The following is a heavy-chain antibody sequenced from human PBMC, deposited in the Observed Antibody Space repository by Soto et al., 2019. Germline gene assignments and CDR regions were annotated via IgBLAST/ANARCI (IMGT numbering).Heavy chain of an antibody. D-gene: IGHD6-6*01. V-gene: IGHV3-23*01. J-gene: IGHJ6*02. CDR1: GFTFSSYA. CDR2: ISGSGGST. CDR3: GRRHSSSSGCYNCQSMDV. Sequence: PGGSLRLSCAASGFTFSSYAMSWVRQAPGKGLEWVSAISGSGGSTYYADSVKGRFTISRDNSKNPLYLQMNSLRAEDTAVYYCGRRHSSSSGCYNCQSMDVRGQVRTVGVSS.